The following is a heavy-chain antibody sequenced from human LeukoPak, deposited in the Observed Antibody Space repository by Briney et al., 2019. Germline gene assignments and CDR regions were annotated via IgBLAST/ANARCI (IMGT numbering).Heavy chain of an antibody. CDR2: IDYSGST. CDR3: ARHPITMALTTDYYGMDV. D-gene: IGHD3-10*01. V-gene: IGHV4-39*01. CDR1: GGSISSSSYY. Sequence: PSETLSLTCTVSGGSISSSSYYWGWIRQPPGKGLEWIGSIDYSGSTYYNPSLKSRVTISVDTSKNQFSLKLSSVTAADTAVYYCARHPITMALTTDYYGMDVWGQGTTVTVSS. J-gene: IGHJ6*02.